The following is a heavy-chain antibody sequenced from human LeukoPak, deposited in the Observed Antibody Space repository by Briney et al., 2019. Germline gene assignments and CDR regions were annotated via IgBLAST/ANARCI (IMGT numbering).Heavy chain of an antibody. CDR1: GGSISSGGYY. Sequence: SETLSLTCTVSGGSISSGGYYWSWIRQHPGKGLEWIGYIYYSGSTYYNPSLKSRVTISVDTSKNQFSLKLSSVTAADTAVYYCARDPLEAAGFDYWGQGTLVTVSS. CDR2: IYYSGST. CDR3: ARDPLEAAGFDY. D-gene: IGHD1-1*01. V-gene: IGHV4-31*03. J-gene: IGHJ4*02.